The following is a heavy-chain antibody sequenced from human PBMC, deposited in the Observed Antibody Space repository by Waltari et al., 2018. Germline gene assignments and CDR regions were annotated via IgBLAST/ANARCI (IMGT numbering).Heavy chain of an antibody. CDR3: ARAGRGNNWFDP. D-gene: IGHD1-26*01. CDR2: IYYSGST. Sequence: QVQLQESGPGLVKPSETLSLTCTVSGGSISSSYWRWIRQPPGKGLEWIGYIYYSGSTNYNPSLKSRVTISVDTSKNQFSLKLSSVTAADTAVYYCARAGRGNNWFDPWGQGTLVTVSS. CDR1: GGSISSSY. V-gene: IGHV4-59*01. J-gene: IGHJ5*02.